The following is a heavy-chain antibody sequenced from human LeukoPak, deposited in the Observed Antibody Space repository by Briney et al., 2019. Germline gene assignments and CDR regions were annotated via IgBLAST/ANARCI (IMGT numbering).Heavy chain of an antibody. D-gene: IGHD6-19*01. CDR2: INSDGSST. V-gene: IGHV3-74*01. Sequence: QPGGSLRLSCAASGFTFSSYWMHWVRQAPGKGLVWVSRINSDGSSTSYADSVKGRFTISRDSAKNTLYLQMNSLRAEDTAVYYCAKWTGRYSSAWYLHWWGQGTQVTVSS. CDR3: AKWTGRYSSAWYLHW. J-gene: IGHJ4*02. CDR1: GFTFSSYW.